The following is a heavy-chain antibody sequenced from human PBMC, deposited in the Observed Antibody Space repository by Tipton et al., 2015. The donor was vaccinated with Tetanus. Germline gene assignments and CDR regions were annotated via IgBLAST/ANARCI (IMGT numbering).Heavy chain of an antibody. CDR3: AQNKRGDYYYYYGWDV. D-gene: IGHD1/OR15-1a*01. J-gene: IGHJ6*02. Sequence: QSGPEVKKPGSSVKVSCEASGGTFGSYAVNWVRQAPGQGLEWMGGLIPMFGTPKYAQKFQDRVTMSADRSTSTFYMELSRLTSEDTATYYCAQNKRGDYYYYYGWDVWGPGTTVTVSS. CDR1: GGTFGSYA. V-gene: IGHV1-69*06. CDR2: LIPMFGTP.